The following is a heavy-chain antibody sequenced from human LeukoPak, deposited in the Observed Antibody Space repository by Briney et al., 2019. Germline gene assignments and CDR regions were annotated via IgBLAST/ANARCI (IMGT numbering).Heavy chain of an antibody. CDR3: AKVNWVRYGDYDAQ. CDR1: GFILSSHD. CDR2: ISDTGRT. Sequence: SLRLSCASSGFILSSHDVNWFRQAPGNGLDSASGISDTGRTYYADSVKGRFTISRDSSKSTLFLQMNSLRVEDTAVSYCAKVNWVRYGDYDAQWGQGTLVTVSS. D-gene: IGHD4-17*01. V-gene: IGHV3-23*01. J-gene: IGHJ4*02.